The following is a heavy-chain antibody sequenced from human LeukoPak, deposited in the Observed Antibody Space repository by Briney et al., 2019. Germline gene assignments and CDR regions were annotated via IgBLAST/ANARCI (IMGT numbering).Heavy chain of an antibody. D-gene: IGHD3-10*01. CDR1: GFTFSSHG. Sequence: GGSLRLSCAASGFTFSSHGMHWVRQAPGKGLECVSVICYDGSNKYYADSVKGRFTISRDNSKNTLYLQMDSLRAEDTAVYYCASYGSASYYNALQYWGEGTLVTVS. CDR2: ICYDGSNK. CDR3: ASYGSASYYNALQY. J-gene: IGHJ4*02. V-gene: IGHV3-33*01.